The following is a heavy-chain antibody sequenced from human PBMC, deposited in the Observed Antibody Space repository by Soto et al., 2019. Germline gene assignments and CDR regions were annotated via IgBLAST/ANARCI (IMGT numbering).Heavy chain of an antibody. CDR3: ARGLDTAGYGYYYGMDV. J-gene: IGHJ6*04. Sequence: GASVKVSCKSSGGTVSSYAISWVRQAPGQGLEWMGGIIPIFGTANYAQKFQGRVTITADESTSTAYMELSSLRSEDTAVYYCARGLDTAGYGYYYGMDVWGKGTTVTDSS. CDR2: IIPIFGTA. CDR1: GGTVSSYA. V-gene: IGHV1-69*13. D-gene: IGHD5-18*01.